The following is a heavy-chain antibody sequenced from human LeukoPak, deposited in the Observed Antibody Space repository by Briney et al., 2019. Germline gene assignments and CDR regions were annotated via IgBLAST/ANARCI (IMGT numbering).Heavy chain of an antibody. CDR2: IKSQTDGGTT. Sequence: GGSLRLSCAASGFTFRKAWMSWVRQAPGKGLEWVGRIKSQTDGGTTDDAAPVKGRFTISRDDSKNTLYLQMDSLKAEDTAVYYCARSSRRGPIDYWGQGTLVTVSS. V-gene: IGHV3-15*01. CDR3: ARSSRRGPIDY. D-gene: IGHD3-10*01. CDR1: GFTFRKAW. J-gene: IGHJ4*02.